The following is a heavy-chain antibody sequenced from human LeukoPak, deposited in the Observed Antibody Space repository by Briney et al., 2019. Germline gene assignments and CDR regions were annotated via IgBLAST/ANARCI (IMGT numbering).Heavy chain of an antibody. CDR1: GFTFSSYS. V-gene: IGHV3-48*01. D-gene: IGHD5-18*01. CDR2: ISSSSSTI. CDR3: ARDLVFVDTAMVTEDY. J-gene: IGHJ4*02. Sequence: PGGSLRLSCAASGFTFSSYSMNWVRQAPGKGLEWVSYISSSSSTIYYADSVKGRFTISRDNAKNSLYLQMNSLRAEDTAVYYCARDLVFVDTAMVTEDYWGQGTLVTVSS.